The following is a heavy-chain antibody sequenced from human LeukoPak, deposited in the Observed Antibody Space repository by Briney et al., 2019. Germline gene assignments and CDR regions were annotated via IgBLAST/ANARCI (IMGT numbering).Heavy chain of an antibody. Sequence: GGSLRLSCAASGFTFSSYGMHWVRQAPGKGLEWVAFIRYDGSNKDYADSAKGRCTISRDNSKNTLYLQMNSLRAEDTAVYYCARDPRDTAMVRLFDYWGQGTLVTVSS. CDR1: GFTFSSYG. CDR2: IRYDGSNK. D-gene: IGHD5-18*01. V-gene: IGHV3-30*02. CDR3: ARDPRDTAMVRLFDY. J-gene: IGHJ4*02.